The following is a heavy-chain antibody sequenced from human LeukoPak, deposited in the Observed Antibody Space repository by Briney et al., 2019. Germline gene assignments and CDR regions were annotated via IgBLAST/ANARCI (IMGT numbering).Heavy chain of an antibody. V-gene: IGHV4-34*01. CDR2: IHYSGST. CDR1: GGSFSGYY. J-gene: IGHJ6*03. Sequence: SETLSLTCAVYGGSFSGYYWTWIRQPPGKGLEWIGEIHYSGSTNYNPSLKSRVTISVDTSKNQFSLKLSSVTAADTAVYYCARVGPSYYYYMDVWGKGTTVTVSS. CDR3: ARVGPSYYYYMDV.